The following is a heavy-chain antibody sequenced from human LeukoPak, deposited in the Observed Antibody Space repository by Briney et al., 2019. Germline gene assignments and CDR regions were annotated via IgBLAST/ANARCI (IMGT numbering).Heavy chain of an antibody. CDR1: GGSFSGYY. J-gene: IGHJ6*02. V-gene: IGHV4-34*01. CDR3: ASGFEYAGYGMDV. D-gene: IGHD2-8*01. Sequence: SETLSLTCAVYGGSFSGYYWSWIRQPPGKGLEWIGEINHSGSTNYNPSLKSRVTISVDTSKNQFPLKLSSVTAADTAVYYCASGFEYAGYGMDVWGQGTTVTVSS. CDR2: INHSGST.